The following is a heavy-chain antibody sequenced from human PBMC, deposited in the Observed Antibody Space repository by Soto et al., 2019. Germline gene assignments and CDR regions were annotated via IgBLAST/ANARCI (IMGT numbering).Heavy chain of an antibody. Sequence: QVQLQESGPGLVKPSETLSLTCTVSGGSVSSGSYYWGWIRQPPGKGLEWIGYIYHSGSTNYNPSLKSRVTISVDTSKNQFSLSLTSVTAADTAVYYFASLSAAWFDPWGQGTLVTVAS. J-gene: IGHJ5*02. CDR3: ASLSAAWFDP. D-gene: IGHD6-19*01. CDR2: IYHSGST. CDR1: GGSVSSGSYY. V-gene: IGHV4-61*01.